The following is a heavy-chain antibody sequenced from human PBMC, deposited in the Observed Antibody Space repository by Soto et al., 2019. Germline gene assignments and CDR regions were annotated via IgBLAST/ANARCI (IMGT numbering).Heavy chain of an antibody. V-gene: IGHV4-38-2*01. Sequence: SETLSLTCAVSITNIYYFGWLRQPPGKGLEWIGSIYHSGSTYYNPSLKSRVTISVETSRNQFSLKLRSVTAADTAVYFCASPSSAHCSDNSCYVAPFRYWGQGIMATVSS. CDR2: IYHSGST. CDR3: ASPSSAHCSDNSCYVAPFRY. D-gene: IGHD2-2*01. CDR1: ITNIYY. J-gene: IGHJ4*02.